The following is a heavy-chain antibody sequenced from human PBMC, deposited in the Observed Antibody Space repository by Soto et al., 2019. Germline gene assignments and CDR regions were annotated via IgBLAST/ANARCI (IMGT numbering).Heavy chain of an antibody. CDR2: ISYDGSSK. Sequence: PGGSLRLSCAASGFTFSSYGMHWVRQAPGKGLVWVAGISYDGSSKCYADSVKGRFTISRDNSKNTLYLQMNSLRAEDTAVYYCARDRLSSIAAAGNFDYWGQGTLVTVSS. J-gene: IGHJ4*02. CDR1: GFTFSSYG. D-gene: IGHD6-13*01. CDR3: ARDRLSSIAAAGNFDY. V-gene: IGHV3-30-3*01.